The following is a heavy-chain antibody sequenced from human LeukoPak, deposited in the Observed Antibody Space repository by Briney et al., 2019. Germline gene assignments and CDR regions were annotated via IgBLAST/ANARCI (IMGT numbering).Heavy chain of an antibody. CDR3: VRDSNTNCHPD. D-gene: IGHD2-8*01. V-gene: IGHV3-7*04. CDR2: INQDGGEI. Sequence: GGSLRLSCAASGFTFSSYWMNWVRQAPGKGLEWVANINQDGGEIFYVDSLRGRFTISRDNAENSFYLQINGLRADDTAVYYCVRDSNTNCHPDWGQGTLVSVSS. J-gene: IGHJ4*02. CDR1: GFTFSSYW.